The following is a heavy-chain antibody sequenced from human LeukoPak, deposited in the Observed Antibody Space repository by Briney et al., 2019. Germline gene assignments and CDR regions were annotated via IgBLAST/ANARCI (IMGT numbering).Heavy chain of an antibody. J-gene: IGHJ3*02. V-gene: IGHV4-34*01. D-gene: IGHD6-19*01. CDR3: ARQRLWGSAFDI. Sequence: PSETLSLTCAVSGGSLSGYYWSWIRQPPGKGLEWIGEVNHSGYTTYNPSLKSRVTISVDTSENQFSLKLNSVTAADTAVYYCARQRLWGSAFDIWGQGTMVTVSS. CDR1: GGSLSGYY. CDR2: VNHSGYT.